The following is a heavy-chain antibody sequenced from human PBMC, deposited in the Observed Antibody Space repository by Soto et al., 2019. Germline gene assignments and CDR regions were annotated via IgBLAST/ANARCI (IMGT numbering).Heavy chain of an antibody. CDR2: IYYSGST. J-gene: IGHJ4*02. CDR3: ARVGTMVRGVHQFDY. CDR1: GGSVSSGSYY. V-gene: IGHV4-61*01. Sequence: SETLSLTCTVSGGSVSSGSYYWSWIRQPPGKGLEWIGYIYYSGSTNYNPSLKSRVTISVDTSKNQFSLKLSSVTAADTAVYYCARVGTMVRGVHQFDYWGQGTLVTVSS. D-gene: IGHD3-10*01.